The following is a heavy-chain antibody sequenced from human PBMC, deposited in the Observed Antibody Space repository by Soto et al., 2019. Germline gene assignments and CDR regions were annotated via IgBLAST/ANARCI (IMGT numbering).Heavy chain of an antibody. CDR3: AAGSCSSTSCYRKAYYYYGMDV. CDR1: GFTFTSSA. V-gene: IGHV1-58*01. CDR2: IVVGSGNT. D-gene: IGHD2-2*02. J-gene: IGHJ6*02. Sequence: SVKVSCKASGFTFTSSAVQWVRQARGQRLEWIGWIVVGSGNTNYAQKFQERVTITRDMSTSTAYMELSSLRSEDTAVYYCAAGSCSSTSCYRKAYYYYGMDVWGQGATVTVSS.